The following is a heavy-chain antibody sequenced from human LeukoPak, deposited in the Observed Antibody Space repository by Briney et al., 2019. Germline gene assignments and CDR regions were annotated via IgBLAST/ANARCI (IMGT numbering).Heavy chain of an antibody. CDR1: GFTFSDHY. CDR2: TRNKANSYTT. Sequence: GGSLRLSYAASGFTFSDHYMVWVRQAPGKGLEWVGRTRNKANSYTTEYAASVKGRFTISRDDSKNSLYLQMNSLKTEDTAVYYCARVNVGATLGDYFDYWGQGTLVTVSS. D-gene: IGHD1-26*01. V-gene: IGHV3-72*01. J-gene: IGHJ4*02. CDR3: ARVNVGATLGDYFDY.